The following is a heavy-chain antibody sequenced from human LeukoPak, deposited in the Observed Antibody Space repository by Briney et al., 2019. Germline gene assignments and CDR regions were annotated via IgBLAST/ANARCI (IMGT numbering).Heavy chain of an antibody. D-gene: IGHD2-15*01. Sequence: NPSGTLSLTCAVSGGSISSSNWWSWVRQPPGKGLEWIGEIYHSGSTNYNPSLKSRVTMSVDTSRNQFSLKLSSVAAADTAVYYCARDWVVAAAVDYWGQGTLVTVSS. CDR3: ARDWVVAAAVDY. J-gene: IGHJ4*02. CDR1: GGSISSSNW. V-gene: IGHV4-4*02. CDR2: IYHSGST.